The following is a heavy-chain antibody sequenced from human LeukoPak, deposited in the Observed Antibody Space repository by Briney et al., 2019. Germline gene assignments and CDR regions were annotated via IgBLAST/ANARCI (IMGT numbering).Heavy chain of an antibody. V-gene: IGHV3-21*01. Sequence: GGSLRLSCAASGFTFSSSGMNWVRQAPGKGLEWVSSISSSSDYIYYADLVKGRFTISRDNAKNSLYLQMNSLRAEDTAVYYCASSLNMIRGVLYYFDYWSQGTWVTVSS. D-gene: IGHD3-10*01. J-gene: IGHJ4*02. CDR1: GFTFSSSG. CDR2: ISSSSDYI. CDR3: ASSLNMIRGVLYYFDY.